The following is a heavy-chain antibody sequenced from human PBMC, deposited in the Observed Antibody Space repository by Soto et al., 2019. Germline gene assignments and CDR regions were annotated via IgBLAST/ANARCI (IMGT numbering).Heavy chain of an antibody. D-gene: IGHD3-22*01. CDR1: GYTLTELS. CDR2: FDPEDGET. Sequence: ASVKVSCKVSGYTLTELSMHWVRQAPGKGLEWMGGFDPEDGETIYAQKFQGRVTMTEDTSTDTAYMELSSLRSEDTAVYYCATVAGVTAWVYYYDSSAPGDWFDPWGQGTLVTVSS. J-gene: IGHJ5*02. V-gene: IGHV1-24*01. CDR3: ATVAGVTAWVYYYDSSAPGDWFDP.